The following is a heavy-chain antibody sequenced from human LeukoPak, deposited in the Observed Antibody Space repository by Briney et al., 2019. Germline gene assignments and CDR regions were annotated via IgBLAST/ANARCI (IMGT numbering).Heavy chain of an antibody. CDR3: ARDPTTVVTTPYYFDD. CDR2: INHSGST. J-gene: IGHJ4*02. V-gene: IGHV4-34*01. CDR1: GGSFIGHR. Sequence: SETLSLTCAVSGGSFIGHRWNWIRQPPGKGLEWIGEINHSGSTNYNPSLKSRVTISVDTSKNQFSLKLRSVTAADTAVYYCARDPTTVVTTPYYFDDWGQGTLVTVSS. D-gene: IGHD4-23*01.